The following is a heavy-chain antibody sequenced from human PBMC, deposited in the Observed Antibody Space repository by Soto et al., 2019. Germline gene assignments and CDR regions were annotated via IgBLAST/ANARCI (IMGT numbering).Heavy chain of an antibody. CDR2: IIPIFGTA. V-gene: IGHV1-69*13. J-gene: IGHJ6*02. CDR1: GGTFSSYA. Sequence: SVKVSCKASGGTFSSYAISWVRQAPGQGLEWMGGIIPIFGTANYAQKFQGRVTITADESTSTAYMELSSLRSEDTAVYYCARGEYSSSSGAPLYYYYGMDVWGQGTTVTVSS. D-gene: IGHD6-6*01. CDR3: ARGEYSSSSGAPLYYYYGMDV.